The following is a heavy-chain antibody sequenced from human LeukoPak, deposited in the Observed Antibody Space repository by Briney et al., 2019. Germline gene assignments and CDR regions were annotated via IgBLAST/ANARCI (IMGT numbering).Heavy chain of an antibody. J-gene: IGHJ4*02. CDR2: ISGSGGST. D-gene: IGHD6-19*01. Sequence: PGGSLRLSCAASGFTFSSYAMSWVRQAPGKGLEWVSAISGSGGSTYYADSVKGRITISRDNSKNTLYLQMNSLRAEDTAVYYCAKDGVQWLVQGGNYFDYWGQGTLVTVSS. CDR3: AKDGVQWLVQGGNYFDY. V-gene: IGHV3-23*01. CDR1: GFTFSSYA.